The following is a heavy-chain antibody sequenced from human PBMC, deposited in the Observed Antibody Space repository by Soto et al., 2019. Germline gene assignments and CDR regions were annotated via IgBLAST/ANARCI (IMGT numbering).Heavy chain of an antibody. J-gene: IGHJ4*02. V-gene: IGHV4-31*03. CDR3: ARIGNPDASLYFDY. CDR2: TYHTGST. CDR1: GGSISVGVYY. Sequence: VQLQESGPGLVKPSQTLSLTCTVSGGSISVGVYYWNWIRQLPGKGPEWIGYTYHTGSTYYNPSLESRVTRSVDPSKNQFSLRLSSVTAADTAVYYCARIGNPDASLYFDYWGQGTLVTVSS. D-gene: IGHD2-2*01.